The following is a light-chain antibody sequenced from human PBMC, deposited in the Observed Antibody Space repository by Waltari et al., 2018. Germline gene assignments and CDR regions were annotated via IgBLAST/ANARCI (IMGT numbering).Light chain of an antibody. Sequence: VLTQSPDTLSLSPGDRATLSCRASQSLTKRYLVWYQQKPGQAPRPLIYGASNRAAGSPYRFSGSGSGTDFTLTISRLEPDDSAVYYCQQYGSSIMYTFGQGTKLEIK. CDR1: QSLTKRY. CDR2: GAS. J-gene: IGKJ2*01. CDR3: QQYGSSIMYT. V-gene: IGKV3-20*01.